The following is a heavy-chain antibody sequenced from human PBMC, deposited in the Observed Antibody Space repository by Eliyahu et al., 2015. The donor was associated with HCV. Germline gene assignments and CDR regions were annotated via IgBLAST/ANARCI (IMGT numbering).Heavy chain of an antibody. Sequence: QLHLQQSGPGLVKPSQTLSLTCXISGDSVXSNSAAWNWIRQSPSRGLEWLGRTYYRSKWYNDYALSVKSRITINPDTSKNQFSLQLNPVTPEDTAVYYCVREAGSAAVVGGFDYWGQGTLVTVSS. CDR1: GDSVXSNSAA. J-gene: IGHJ4*02. V-gene: IGHV6-1*01. CDR3: VREAGSAAVVGGFDY. D-gene: IGHD6-13*01. CDR2: TYYRSKWYN.